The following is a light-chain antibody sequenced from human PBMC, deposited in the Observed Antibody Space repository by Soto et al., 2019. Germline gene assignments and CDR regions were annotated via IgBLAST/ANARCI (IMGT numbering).Light chain of an antibody. CDR1: QSVSSAY. Sequence: EIVLTQSPGTLSLSPGERATLSCRASQSVSSAYLAWYQQKPGQAPRLLIYDVSSRATGIPDRFSGSGSGTDFTLTVSRLEPEDFAIYYCQQYNNWPLVTFGPGTKVDIK. J-gene: IGKJ3*01. CDR2: DVS. V-gene: IGKV3-20*01. CDR3: QQYNNWPLVT.